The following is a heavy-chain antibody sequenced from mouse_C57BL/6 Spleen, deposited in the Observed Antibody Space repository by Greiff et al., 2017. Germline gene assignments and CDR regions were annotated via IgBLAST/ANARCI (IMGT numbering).Heavy chain of an antibody. J-gene: IGHJ4*01. CDR3: ARGFGYEYAMDY. CDR1: GYSFTDYN. Sequence: VQLQQSGPELVKPGASVKISCKASGYSFTDYNMNWVKQSNGKSLEWIGVINPNYGTTSYNQKFKGQATLTVDQSSSTAYLQLNSLTSEDAAVYSCARGFGYEYAMDYWGQGTSVTVSS. D-gene: IGHD2-10*02. CDR2: INPNYGTT. V-gene: IGHV1-39*01.